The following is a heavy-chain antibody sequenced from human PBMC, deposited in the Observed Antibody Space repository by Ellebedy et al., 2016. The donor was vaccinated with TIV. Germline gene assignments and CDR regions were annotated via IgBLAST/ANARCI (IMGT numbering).Heavy chain of an antibody. D-gene: IGHD3-10*01. Sequence: RESLKISCKGSGYSFTSYWIGWVRQVPGKGLEWMGIIYPGDSDTRYSPSFQGQVTISADKSISTAYLQWSSLKASDTAMYYCARRITMVRGVIRETYAFDIWGQGTMVTVSS. J-gene: IGHJ3*02. CDR3: ARRITMVRGVIRETYAFDI. CDR1: GYSFTSYW. V-gene: IGHV5-51*01. CDR2: IYPGDSDT.